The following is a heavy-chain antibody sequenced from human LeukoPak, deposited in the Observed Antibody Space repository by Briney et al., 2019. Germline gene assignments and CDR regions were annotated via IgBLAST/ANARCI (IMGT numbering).Heavy chain of an antibody. J-gene: IGHJ4*02. D-gene: IGHD2-2*01. CDR3: ARRVVVAAAPYYFDY. Sequence: SGGSLRLSCAASGFTFSSYAMSWVRQAPGKGLEWVSAISGSGGSTYYADSVRGRYTISRDNAENTLYLQMNSLRVEDTAVCYCARRVVVAAAPYYFDYWGQGTLVTVSS. CDR1: GFTFSSYA. V-gene: IGHV3-23*01. CDR2: ISGSGGST.